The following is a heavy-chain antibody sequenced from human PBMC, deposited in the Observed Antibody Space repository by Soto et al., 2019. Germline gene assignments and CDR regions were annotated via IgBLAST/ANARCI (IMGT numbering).Heavy chain of an antibody. V-gene: IGHV3-48*02. CDR1: GFTFSSYS. D-gene: IGHD3-22*01. Sequence: GGSLRLSCAASGFTFSSYSMNWVRQAPGKGLEWVSYISSSSSTIYYADSVKGRFTISRDNAKNSLYLQMNSLRDEDTAAYYCARDSHFYDSSGSHDDYWGQGTLVTVSS. J-gene: IGHJ4*02. CDR2: ISSSSSTI. CDR3: ARDSHFYDSSGSHDDY.